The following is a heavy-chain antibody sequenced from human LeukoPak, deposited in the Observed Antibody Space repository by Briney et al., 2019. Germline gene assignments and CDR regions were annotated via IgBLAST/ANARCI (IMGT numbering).Heavy chain of an antibody. CDR1: GGSFSGYY. Sequence: SETLSLTCAVYGGSFSGYYWSWIRQPPGKGLEWIGEINHSGSTNHNPSLKSRVTISVDTSKNQFSLRLSSVTAADTAVYYCASSGYYFPFDYWGQGTLVTVSS. CDR2: INHSGST. V-gene: IGHV4-34*01. CDR3: ASSGYYFPFDY. D-gene: IGHD3-22*01. J-gene: IGHJ4*02.